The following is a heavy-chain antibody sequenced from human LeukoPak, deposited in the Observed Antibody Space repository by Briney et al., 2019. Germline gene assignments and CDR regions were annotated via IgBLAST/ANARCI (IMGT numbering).Heavy chain of an antibody. CDR3: AREISGSFDY. Sequence: GGSLRLSCAASGFTFISYGMHWVRQAPGKGLEWVALIFFDGSKKYYGDSMKGRFTISRDNSKNTLYLTMNSLRAEDTAVYFCAREISGSFDYWGQGALVTVSS. CDR1: GFTFISYG. CDR2: IFFDGSKK. J-gene: IGHJ4*02. D-gene: IGHD5-12*01. V-gene: IGHV3-33*01.